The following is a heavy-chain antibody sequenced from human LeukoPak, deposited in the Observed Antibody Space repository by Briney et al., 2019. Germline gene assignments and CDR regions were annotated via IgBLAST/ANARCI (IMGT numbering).Heavy chain of an antibody. CDR1: GGSISSGGYY. D-gene: IGHD3-22*01. CDR3: ARAVYSSGYYAPYYYYGMDV. J-gene: IGHJ6*02. V-gene: IGHV4-31*03. CDR2: IYYSGST. Sequence: SSETLSLTCTVSGGSISSGGYYWSWIRQHPGKGLEWIGYIYYSGSTYYNPSLKSRVTISVDTSKNQFSLKLSSVTAADTAVYYCARAVYSSGYYAPYYYYGMDVWGQGTTVTVSS.